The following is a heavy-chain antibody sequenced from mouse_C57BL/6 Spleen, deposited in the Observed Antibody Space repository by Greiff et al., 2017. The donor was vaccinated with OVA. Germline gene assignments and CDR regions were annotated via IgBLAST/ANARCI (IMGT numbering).Heavy chain of an antibody. J-gene: IGHJ4*01. CDR2: IWGDGST. Sequence: VKLMESGPGLVAPSQSLSITCTVSGFSLTSYGVSWVRQPPGKGLEWLGVIWGDGSTNYHSALISRLSISKDNSKSQVFLKLNSLQTDDTATYYCAKPFTTVVGGAMDYWGQGTSVTVSS. CDR3: AKPFTTVVGGAMDY. D-gene: IGHD1-1*01. V-gene: IGHV2-3*01. CDR1: GFSLTSYG.